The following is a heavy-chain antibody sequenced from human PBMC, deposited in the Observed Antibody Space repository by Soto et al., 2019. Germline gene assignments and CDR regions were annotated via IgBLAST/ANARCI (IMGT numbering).Heavy chain of an antibody. Sequence: AVTFSCTSSGGTFSSYAIIWVRPAPGQGLEWMGGIIPIFGTANYAQKFQGRVTITADESTSTAYMELSSLRSEDTAVYYCATVTPLLSGSIYFDYWGQGTLVTVSS. CDR2: IIPIFGTA. CDR1: GGTFSSYA. D-gene: IGHD3-10*01. V-gene: IGHV1-69*13. J-gene: IGHJ4*02. CDR3: ATVTPLLSGSIYFDY.